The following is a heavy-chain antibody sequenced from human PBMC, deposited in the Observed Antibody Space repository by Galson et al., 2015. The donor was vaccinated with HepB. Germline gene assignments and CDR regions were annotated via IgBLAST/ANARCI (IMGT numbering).Heavy chain of an antibody. D-gene: IGHD2-8*01. CDR1: GYTFTGYY. CDR2: INPNSGGT. CDR3: ARASTERGYCTNGVCYVFWYYYYYYMDV. Sequence: SVKVSCKASGYTFTGYYMHWVRQAPGQGLEWMGWINPNSGGTNYAQKSQGRVTMTRDTSISTAYMELSRLRSDDTAVYYCARASTERGYCTNGVCYVFWYYYYYYMDVWGKGTTVTVSS. J-gene: IGHJ6*03. V-gene: IGHV1-2*02.